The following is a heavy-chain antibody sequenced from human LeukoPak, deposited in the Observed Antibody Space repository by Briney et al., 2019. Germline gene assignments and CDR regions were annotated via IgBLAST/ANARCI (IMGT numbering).Heavy chain of an antibody. D-gene: IGHD2-15*01. CDR1: GFAVSRNY. CDR3: ARHGWGRDNWFDP. CDR2: SNYGGRS. J-gene: IGHJ5*02. V-gene: IGHV3-53*01. Sequence: GGSLRLSCAASGFAVSRNYMSGVRQAPGKGLEWVAVSNYGGRSNYAVSVKRRVTIFRDNSKNTQYLQMNSKGAADTAVYCCARHGWGRDNWFDPWGQGTLVTVSS.